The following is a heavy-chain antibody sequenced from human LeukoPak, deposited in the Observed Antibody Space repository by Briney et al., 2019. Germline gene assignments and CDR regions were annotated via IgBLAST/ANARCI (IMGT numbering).Heavy chain of an antibody. CDR2: FDPEDGET. V-gene: IGHV1-24*01. CDR1: GYTLTELS. Sequence: VASVKVSCKVSGYTLTELSMHWVRQAPGKGLEWMGGFDPEDGETIYAQKFQGRVTMTEDTSTDTAYMELSSLRSEDTAVYYCATEGGSHEVWWFDPWGQGTLVTVSS. D-gene: IGHD1-26*01. CDR3: ATEGGSHEVWWFDP. J-gene: IGHJ5*02.